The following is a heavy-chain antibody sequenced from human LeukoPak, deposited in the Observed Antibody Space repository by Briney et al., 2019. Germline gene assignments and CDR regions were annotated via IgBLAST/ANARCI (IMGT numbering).Heavy chain of an antibody. J-gene: IGHJ6*03. CDR2: INPNSGGT. Sequence: ASVKVSCKASGYTFTGYHMHWVRQAPGQGLEWMGWINPNSGGTNYAQKFQGRVTMTRNTSISTAYMELSSLRSEDTAVYYCARAYRSRLWFGELLRGTNYYMDVWGKGTTVTISS. CDR3: ARAYRSRLWFGELLRGTNYYMDV. D-gene: IGHD3-10*01. CDR1: GYTFTGYH. V-gene: IGHV1-2*02.